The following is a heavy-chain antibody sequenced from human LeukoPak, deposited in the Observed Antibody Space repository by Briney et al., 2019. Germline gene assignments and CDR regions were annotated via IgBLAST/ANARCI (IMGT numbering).Heavy chain of an antibody. V-gene: IGHV1-18*01. CDR3: ARDLTGGLNPACWYFDL. Sequence: ASVNVSCTASGYTSTSYGISWVRQAPGQGLEWMGWISAYNGNTNYAQKLQGRVTMTTDTSTSTAYMELRSLRSDDTAVYYCARDLTGGLNPACWYFDLWGRGTLVTVSS. J-gene: IGHJ2*01. CDR2: ISAYNGNT. D-gene: IGHD1-14*01. CDR1: GYTSTSYG.